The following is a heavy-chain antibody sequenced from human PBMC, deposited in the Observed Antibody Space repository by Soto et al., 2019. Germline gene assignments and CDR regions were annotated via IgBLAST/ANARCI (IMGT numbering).Heavy chain of an antibody. CDR1: RFAYLGGR. Sequence: GGSQRLSGVDGRFAYLGGRMSMVHQAPGKGLEWVSAISGSGGSTYYADSAKGRFTISRDNSKNTLYLQMNSLRAEDTAVYYCAKSAGVVVPAAMNSDSWGLGTLVTVSS. J-gene: IGHJ4*02. CDR2: ISGSGGST. V-gene: IGHV3-23*01. D-gene: IGHD2-2*01. CDR3: AKSAGVVVPAAMNSDS.